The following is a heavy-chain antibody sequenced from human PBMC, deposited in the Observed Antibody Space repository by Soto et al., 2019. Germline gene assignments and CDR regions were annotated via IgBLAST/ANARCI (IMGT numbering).Heavy chain of an antibody. J-gene: IGHJ6*02. V-gene: IGHV3-30*18. CDR1: GFTFSSYG. CDR2: ISYDGSNK. CDR3: AKPREQLAYYYYGMDV. Sequence: PGGSLRLSCAASGFTFSSYGMHWVRQAPGKGLEWVAVISYDGSNKYYADSVKGRFTISRDNSKNTLYLQMNSLRAEDTAVYYCAKPREQLAYYYYGMDVWGQGTTVTVSS. D-gene: IGHD6-6*01.